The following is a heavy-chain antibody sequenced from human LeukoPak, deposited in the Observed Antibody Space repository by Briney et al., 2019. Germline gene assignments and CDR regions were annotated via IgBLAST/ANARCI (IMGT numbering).Heavy chain of an antibody. Sequence: SVKVSCKASGGTFSSYAISWVRQAPGQGLGWMGRIIPIFGTANYAQKFQGRVTITTDESTSTAYMELSSLRSEDTAVYYCAGGETGYFDYWGQGTLVTVSS. CDR2: IIPIFGTA. CDR1: GGTFSSYA. CDR3: AGGETGYFDY. J-gene: IGHJ4*02. V-gene: IGHV1-69*05.